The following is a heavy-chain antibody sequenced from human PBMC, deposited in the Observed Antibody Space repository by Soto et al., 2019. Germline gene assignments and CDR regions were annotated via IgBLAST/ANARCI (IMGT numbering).Heavy chain of an antibody. J-gene: IGHJ5*02. D-gene: IGHD6-19*01. CDR3: ARSEGGSGWYRGWFDP. Sequence: PTQPVTMSVDLAGLSISKKRMCVSWLRQPTGKALEWLALIDWDDDKYYSTSLKTRLTISKDTSKNQVVLTMTNMDPVDTATYYWARSEGGSGWYRGWFDPWGQGTLVTVSS. CDR2: IDWDDDK. CDR1: GLSISKKRMC. V-gene: IGHV2-70*01.